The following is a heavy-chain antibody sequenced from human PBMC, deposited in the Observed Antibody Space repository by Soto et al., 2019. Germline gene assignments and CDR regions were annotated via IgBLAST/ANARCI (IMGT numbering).Heavy chain of an antibody. V-gene: IGHV3-49*03. CDR2: IRSKAYGGTT. CDR3: TSHDIVTGYPPYYYYYMDV. J-gene: IGHJ6*03. CDR1: GFTFGDYA. D-gene: IGHD3-9*01. Sequence: GGSLRLSCTASGFTFGDYAMSWFRQAPGKGLEWVGFIRSKAYGGTTEYAASVKGRFTISRDDSKSIAYLQMNSLKTEDTAVYYCTSHDIVTGYPPYYYYYMDVWGKGTTVTVAS.